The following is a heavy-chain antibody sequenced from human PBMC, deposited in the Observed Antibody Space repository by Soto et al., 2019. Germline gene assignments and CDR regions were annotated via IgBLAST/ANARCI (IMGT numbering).Heavy chain of an antibody. Sequence: ASETLSLTCTVSGDTSTSYYWCWIRQAPGKGLEWIGHIHNSGTSTHNPSLNGRVTISIDMSKKQFSLKLTSLTSADTAVYYCARDFYDSVGYTWFDSWSQGTLVTVSS. J-gene: IGHJ5*01. CDR2: IHNSGTS. CDR3: ARDFYDSVGYTWFDS. CDR1: GDTSTSYY. D-gene: IGHD3-22*01. V-gene: IGHV4-59*01.